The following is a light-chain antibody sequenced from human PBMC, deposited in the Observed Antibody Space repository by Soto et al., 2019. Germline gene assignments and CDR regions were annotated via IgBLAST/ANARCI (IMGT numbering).Light chain of an antibody. V-gene: IGKV3-20*01. CDR1: QXVXXNY. J-gene: IGKJ1*01. CDR2: GAS. Sequence: EIVXXQSPGTXXLSPGERATXXXXASQXVXXNYLAWYQQKPGQAPRLLIFGASSRASGIPDRFSGSGSGTDFTLTIGRLEPEDFAVYYCQQYGRSPATFGQGTKVEIK. CDR3: QQYGRSPAT.